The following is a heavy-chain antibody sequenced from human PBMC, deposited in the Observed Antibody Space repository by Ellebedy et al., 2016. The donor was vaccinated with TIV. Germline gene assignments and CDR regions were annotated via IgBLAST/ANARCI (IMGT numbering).Heavy chain of an antibody. D-gene: IGHD6-6*01. CDR1: GLTLSSYW. V-gene: IGHV3-7*01. J-gene: IGHJ4*02. Sequence: GGSLGLSXAASGLTLSSYWMGWVRQAPGKGLEWVANIKKDGSEKNYVDSVKGRFTISRDNAKNSLYLQMNSLRDEDTAVYYCAIDAYSRSLYWGQGTLVTVSS. CDR2: IKKDGSEK. CDR3: AIDAYSRSLY.